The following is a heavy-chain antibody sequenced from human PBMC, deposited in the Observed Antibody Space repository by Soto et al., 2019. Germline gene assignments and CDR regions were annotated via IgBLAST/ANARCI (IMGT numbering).Heavy chain of an antibody. Sequence: SETLSLTCSVSGDSIRSYYWTWIRQPPGKGLQWTGYVFYTGNTNYNPSLKSRVTISEDASKNQVSLRLTSVTAADTAVYFCAREQYNWKIWGQGTLVTVSS. D-gene: IGHD1-20*01. CDR2: VFYTGNT. CDR1: GDSIRSYY. J-gene: IGHJ4*02. V-gene: IGHV4-59*01. CDR3: AREQYNWKI.